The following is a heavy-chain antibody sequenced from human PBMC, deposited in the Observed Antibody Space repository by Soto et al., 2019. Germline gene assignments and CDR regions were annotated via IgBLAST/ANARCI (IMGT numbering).Heavy chain of an antibody. Sequence: GSGPTLVNPTQTLTLTCTFSGFSLSTSGMGVGWIRQPPGKALEWLALIDWDDDKYYSTSLRTRLTISKDTSKNQVVLTMTNMDPVDTATYYCARINNYYGSGSPRYYYGMDVWGQGTTVTVSS. J-gene: IGHJ6*02. CDR2: IDWDDDK. D-gene: IGHD3-10*01. CDR1: GFSLSTSGMG. CDR3: ARINNYYGSGSPRYYYGMDV. V-gene: IGHV2-70*01.